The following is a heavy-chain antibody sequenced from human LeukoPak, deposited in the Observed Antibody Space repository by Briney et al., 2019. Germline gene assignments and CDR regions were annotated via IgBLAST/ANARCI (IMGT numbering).Heavy chain of an antibody. CDR2: ISYDGSNK. V-gene: IGHV3-30-3*01. CDR3: AREADTYYYDSSGYTREYYFDY. J-gene: IGHJ4*02. Sequence: GGSLRLSCAASGFTFSSYAMYWVRQAPGKGLEWVAVISYDGSNKYYADSVKGRFTISRDNSKNTLYLQMNSLRAEDTAVYYCAREADTYYYDSSGYTREYYFDYWGQGTLVTVSS. CDR1: GFTFSSYA. D-gene: IGHD3-22*01.